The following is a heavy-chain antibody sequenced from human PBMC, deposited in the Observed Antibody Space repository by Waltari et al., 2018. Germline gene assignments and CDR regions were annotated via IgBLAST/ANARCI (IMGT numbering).Heavy chain of an antibody. J-gene: IGHJ4*02. Sequence: QLQLQESGPGLVKASETLSLTCTVSGDSISSSSYYWGWVRQPPGKGLEWIGNMYDSGSTYDNPSLKSRVTISGDTSKSQFSLKLSSVTAADTSMYYCVRHARTTSGGKHFDHWGQGMLVTVSP. V-gene: IGHV4-39*01. D-gene: IGHD2-15*01. CDR1: GDSISSSSYY. CDR2: MYDSGST. CDR3: VRHARTTSGGKHFDH.